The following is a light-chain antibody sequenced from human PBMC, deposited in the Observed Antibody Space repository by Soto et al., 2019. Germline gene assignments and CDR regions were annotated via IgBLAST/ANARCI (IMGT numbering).Light chain of an antibody. CDR1: SSDIGHYNY. V-gene: IGLV2-14*01. J-gene: IGLJ2*01. CDR3: SSYTTSSTLE. Sequence: QSALTQPASVSGSPGQSITISSTGTSSDIGHYNYVSWYQQHPGKAPKLMIYEVSNWPSGVSNRFSGSKSGNTASLTISGLQAEDEADYYCSSYTTSSTLEIGGGTKLTVL. CDR2: EVS.